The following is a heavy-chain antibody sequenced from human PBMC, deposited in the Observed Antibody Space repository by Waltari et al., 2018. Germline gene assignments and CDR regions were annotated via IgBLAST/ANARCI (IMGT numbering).Heavy chain of an antibody. Sequence: PGSSVKVSCKASGGTLSSSTISWVRQAPGQGLEWMGRIIPLLGIANYAQKFQDRVTISADKSTSTAYMELSSLTSEDTAVYYCATEEAYSSSSRDWYFDLWGRGTLVTVSS. CDR2: IIPLLGIA. CDR3: ATEEAYSSSSRDWYFDL. D-gene: IGHD6-6*01. CDR1: GGTLSSST. V-gene: IGHV1-69*04. J-gene: IGHJ2*01.